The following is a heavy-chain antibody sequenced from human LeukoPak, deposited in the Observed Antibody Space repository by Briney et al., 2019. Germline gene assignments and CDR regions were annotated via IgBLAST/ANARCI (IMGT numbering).Heavy chain of an antibody. CDR3: ARVVRWELLRGVLDY. Sequence: PSETLSLTCTVSGGSISSSYYYWSWIRQPPGKGLEWIGEINHSGSTNYNPSLKSRVTISVDTSKNQFSLKLSSVTAADTAVYYCARVVRWELLRGVLDYWGQGTLVTVSS. CDR1: GGSISSSYYY. V-gene: IGHV4-39*07. D-gene: IGHD1-26*01. CDR2: INHSGST. J-gene: IGHJ4*02.